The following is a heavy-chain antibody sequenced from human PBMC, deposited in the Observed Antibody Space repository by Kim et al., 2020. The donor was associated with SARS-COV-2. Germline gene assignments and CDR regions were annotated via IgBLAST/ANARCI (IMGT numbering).Heavy chain of an antibody. CDR3: ARVSEGLYAFDI. J-gene: IGHJ3*02. V-gene: IGHV4-34*13. Sequence: NHTPSLKSRVTISVDTSKNQFSLKLSSVTAADTAVYYCARVSEGLYAFDIWGQGTMVTVSS.